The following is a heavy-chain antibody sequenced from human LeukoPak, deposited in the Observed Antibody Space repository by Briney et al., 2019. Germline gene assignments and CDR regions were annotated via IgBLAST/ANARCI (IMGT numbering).Heavy chain of an antibody. V-gene: IGHV4-38-2*02. Sequence: SETLSLTCTVSGYSISSDYYWGWIRQSPGKGLEWIGSIYHTGTTYYNPSLKSRVTISVDTSKNQFSLKLSSVTAADTAVYYCARAGRLGWYFDLWGRGTLVTVSS. J-gene: IGHJ2*01. D-gene: IGHD3-10*01. CDR1: GYSISSDYY. CDR2: IYHTGTT. CDR3: ARAGRLGWYFDL.